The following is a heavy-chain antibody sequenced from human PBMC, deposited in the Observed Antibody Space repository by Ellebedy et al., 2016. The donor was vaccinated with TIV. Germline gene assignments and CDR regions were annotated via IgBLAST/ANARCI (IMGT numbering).Heavy chain of an antibody. V-gene: IGHV3-48*03. CDR3: ARDMGRWLQFLAY. CDR2: ISSDGITT. D-gene: IGHD5-24*01. J-gene: IGHJ4*02. Sequence: GESLKISCAASGFIFNNYNMIWVRQAPGKGLEWISYISSDGITTDYADSVKGRFTISRDNAKASVYLQMNSLSAEDTAVYYCARDMGRWLQFLAYWGQGTLVTVSS. CDR1: GFIFNNYN.